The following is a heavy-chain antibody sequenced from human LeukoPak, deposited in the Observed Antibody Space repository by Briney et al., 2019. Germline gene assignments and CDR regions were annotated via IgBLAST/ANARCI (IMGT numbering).Heavy chain of an antibody. CDR3: AKDTKNADVYYYYYMDV. V-gene: IGHV3-9*01. Sequence: GGSLRLSCAASGFTFDDYAMHWVRQAPGKGLEWVSGISWNSGGIGYADSVKGRFTISRDNAKNSLYLQMNSLRAEDTALYYCAKDTKNADVYYYYYMDVWGKGTTVTVSS. J-gene: IGHJ6*03. D-gene: IGHD1-1*01. CDR2: ISWNSGGI. CDR1: GFTFDDYA.